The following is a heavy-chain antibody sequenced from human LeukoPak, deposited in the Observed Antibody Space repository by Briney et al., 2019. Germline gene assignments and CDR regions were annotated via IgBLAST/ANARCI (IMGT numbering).Heavy chain of an antibody. CDR2: IIPIFGTA. CDR3: ARAGSCSSTSCPIKYYFDY. V-gene: IGHV1-69*05. J-gene: IGHJ4*02. D-gene: IGHD2-2*01. Sequence: SVKVSCKASGGTFSSYAISWVRQAPGQGLEWMGGIIPIFGTANYAQKFQGRVTITTDESTSTAYMELSSLRSEDTAVYYCARAGSCSSTSCPIKYYFDYWGQGTLVTVSS. CDR1: GGTFSSYA.